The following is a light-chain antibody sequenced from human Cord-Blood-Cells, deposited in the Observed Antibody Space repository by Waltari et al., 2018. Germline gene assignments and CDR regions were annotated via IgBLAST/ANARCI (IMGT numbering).Light chain of an antibody. CDR2: DAS. CDR1: QSVSSY. J-gene: IGKJ4*01. CDR3: QQRSNWPLT. V-gene: IGKV3-11*01. Sequence: DIVFTQSPATLSLSPGERATLSCRASQSVSSYLAWYQQKPGQAPRHLIYDASNRATGSPARFSGSGSGTDFTLTIGSLEPEDFAVYYGQQRSNWPLTFGGGTKVEIK.